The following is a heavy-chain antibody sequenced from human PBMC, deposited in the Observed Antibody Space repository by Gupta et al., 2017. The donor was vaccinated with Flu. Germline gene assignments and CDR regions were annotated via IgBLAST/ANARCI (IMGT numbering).Heavy chain of an antibody. J-gene: IGHJ3*02. CDR2: IYWDDDK. CDR3: AHRDSPVSGAFDI. Sequence: QITLKETGPTLVKPTQTLTLTCTFSGFSLTTSGLGVGWIRQPPGKALEWLAIIYWDDDKHYSPSLKSRLTIAKDTSKDQVVLTMNNMNPVDTASYFCAHRDSPVSGAFDIWGQGTMVTVSS. CDR1: GFSLTTSGLG. D-gene: IGHD3-3*01. V-gene: IGHV2-5*02.